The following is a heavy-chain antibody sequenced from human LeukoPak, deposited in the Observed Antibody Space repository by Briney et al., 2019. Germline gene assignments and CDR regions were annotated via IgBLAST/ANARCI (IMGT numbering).Heavy chain of an antibody. CDR1: GFTFSSYA. CDR3: AKYYYGSGSFSFDH. CDR2: ISGSDGTT. J-gene: IGHJ4*02. V-gene: IGHV3-23*01. D-gene: IGHD3-10*01. Sequence: PGGSLRLSCAASGFTFSSYAMSWVRQAPGQGLEWVSSISGSDGTTYYADSVKGRFTISRDSSKNTLSLQMNSLRAEDTAIYYCAKYYYGSGSFSFDHWGQGTLVTVSS.